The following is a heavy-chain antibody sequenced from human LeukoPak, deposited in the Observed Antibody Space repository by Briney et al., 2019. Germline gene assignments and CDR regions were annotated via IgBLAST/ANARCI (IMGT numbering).Heavy chain of an antibody. CDR1: GGSISSYY. Sequence: SETLSLTCTVSGGSISSYYWSWIRQPPGKGLEWIGEINPSGSTNYNPSLKSRVTISADTSKSQFSLKLSSVTAADSAVYYCARGYSGYGAYMDVWDKGTTVTVTS. CDR2: INPSGST. J-gene: IGHJ6*03. CDR3: ARGYSGYGAYMDV. V-gene: IGHV4-34*01. D-gene: IGHD5-12*01.